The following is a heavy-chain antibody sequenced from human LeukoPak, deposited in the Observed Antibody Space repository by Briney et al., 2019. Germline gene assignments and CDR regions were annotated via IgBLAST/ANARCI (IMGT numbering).Heavy chain of an antibody. D-gene: IGHD4-17*01. J-gene: IGHJ3*02. Sequence: GASVKVSCKASGYTFTSYDINWVRQATGQGLEWMGWMNPNGGNTGYAQKFQGRVTMTRNTSISTAYMELSSLRSEDTAVYYCAGGATVTHGGAFDIWGQGTMVTVSS. V-gene: IGHV1-8*01. CDR2: MNPNGGNT. CDR3: AGGATVTHGGAFDI. CDR1: GYTFTSYD.